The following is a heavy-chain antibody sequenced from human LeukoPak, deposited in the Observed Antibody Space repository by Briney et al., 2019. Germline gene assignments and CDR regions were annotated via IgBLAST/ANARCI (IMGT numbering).Heavy chain of an antibody. V-gene: IGHV3-48*01. J-gene: IGHJ4*02. Sequence: PGGSLRLSCAASGFTFTSFAMSWVRQAPGKGLEWVSYISSSSNTIYYADSVKGRFTISRDNAKNSLYLQMNSLRAEDTAVYYCARDRGEVLLSAFDYWGQGTLVTVSS. D-gene: IGHD2/OR15-2a*01. CDR3: ARDRGEVLLSAFDY. CDR1: GFTFTSFA. CDR2: ISSSSNTI.